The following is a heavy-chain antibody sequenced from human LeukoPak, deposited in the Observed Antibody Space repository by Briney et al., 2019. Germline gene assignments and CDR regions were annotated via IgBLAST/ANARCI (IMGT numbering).Heavy chain of an antibody. D-gene: IGHD3-3*01. CDR1: GFTFSSYW. Sequence: GGSLRLSRAASGFTFSSYWMHWVRQAPGKGLVWVSRISPDGSTTGHADSVKGRFTTSRDNAKNTLFLQMSSLRAEDTAVYYCTRDFDFSSAIWGQGTLVTVSS. CDR3: TRDFDFSSAI. V-gene: IGHV3-74*01. J-gene: IGHJ4*02. CDR2: ISPDGSTT.